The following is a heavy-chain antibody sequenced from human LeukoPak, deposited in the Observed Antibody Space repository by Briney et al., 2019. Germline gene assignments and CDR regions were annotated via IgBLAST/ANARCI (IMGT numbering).Heavy chain of an antibody. J-gene: IGHJ3*02. CDR2: ISAYNGDT. V-gene: IGHV1-18*01. D-gene: IGHD3-22*01. Sequence: ASVKVSCKASGFTFTNYGISWVRQAPGQGLEWMGWISAYNGDTKYAQKFQGRVTMTTDTPTSTAYMELWSLRSDDTAVYYCARTYYYDSSGYRAFDIWGQGTMVTVSS. CDR1: GFTFTNYG. CDR3: ARTYYYDSSGYRAFDI.